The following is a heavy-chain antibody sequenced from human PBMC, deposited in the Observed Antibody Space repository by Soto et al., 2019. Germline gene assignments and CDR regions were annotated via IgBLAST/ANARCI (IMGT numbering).Heavy chain of an antibody. CDR1: GDSISNLDYF. D-gene: IGHD7-27*01. J-gene: IGHJ5*01. CDR2: IYKSATT. Sequence: SETLSLTCSVSGDSISNLDYFWAWIRQPPGQALEYIGYIYKSATTYYNPTFESRVAISVDTSKSQFSLNVTSVTAADTAVYFCARGRYCLTGRCFPNWFDSWGQGALVTVSS. CDR3: ARGRYCLTGRCFPNWFDS. V-gene: IGHV4-30-4*01.